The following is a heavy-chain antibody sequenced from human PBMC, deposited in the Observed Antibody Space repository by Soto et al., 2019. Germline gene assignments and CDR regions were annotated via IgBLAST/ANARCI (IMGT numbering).Heavy chain of an antibody. Sequence: SVKVSCKASGGTFSSYAISWVRQAPGQGLEWMGGIIPIFGTANYAQKFQGRVTITADKSTSTAYMELSSLRSEDTAVYYCAGARYYYDSSGYIHFDYWGQGTLVTVSS. CDR2: IIPIFGTA. D-gene: IGHD3-22*01. CDR3: AGARYYYDSSGYIHFDY. V-gene: IGHV1-69*06. CDR1: GGTFSSYA. J-gene: IGHJ4*02.